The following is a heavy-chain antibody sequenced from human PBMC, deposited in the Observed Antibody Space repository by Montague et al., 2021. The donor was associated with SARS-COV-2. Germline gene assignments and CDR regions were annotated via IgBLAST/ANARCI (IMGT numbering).Heavy chain of an antibody. Sequence: SLRLSCAASGFTFSSYSMNWVRQAPGKGLEWVSPISSSSSYIYYADSVKGRFTISRDNAKNSLYLQMNSLRAEDTAVYYCARDGDYYDSSGILDYWGQGTLVTVSS. CDR1: GFTFSSYS. D-gene: IGHD3-22*01. CDR3: ARDGDYYDSSGILDY. CDR2: ISSSSSYI. J-gene: IGHJ4*02. V-gene: IGHV3-21*01.